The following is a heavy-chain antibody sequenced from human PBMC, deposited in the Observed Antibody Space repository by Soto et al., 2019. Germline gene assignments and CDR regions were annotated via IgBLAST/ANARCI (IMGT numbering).Heavy chain of an antibody. J-gene: IGHJ3*02. CDR2: IYYSVST. CDR1: GGSIRSSSDA. V-gene: IGHV4-39*01. Sequence: PSWTLALTCTVAGGSIRSSSDAWGWIRQPPGKGLEWIGSIYYSVSTYYNPSLKSRVTISVDTSKNQFSLKLSSVTAADTAVYYCARQLLRYFDWGNDAFDIWGQGTIVTGSS. D-gene: IGHD3-9*01. CDR3: ARQLLRYFDWGNDAFDI.